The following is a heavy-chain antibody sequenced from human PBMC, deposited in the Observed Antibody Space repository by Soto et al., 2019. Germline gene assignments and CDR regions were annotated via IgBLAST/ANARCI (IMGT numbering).Heavy chain of an antibody. Sequence: QVQLVESGGGLVKPGGSLRLSCAASGFTFSDYYMSWIRQAPGKGLEWVSYISSSSSYTNYADSVKGRFTISRDNAKNSLYLQMNSLRAEDTAVYYCARELTMVRGVIFYYYGMDVWGQGTTVTVSS. CDR3: ARELTMVRGVIFYYYGMDV. J-gene: IGHJ6*02. CDR2: ISSSSSYT. V-gene: IGHV3-11*05. D-gene: IGHD3-10*01. CDR1: GFTFSDYY.